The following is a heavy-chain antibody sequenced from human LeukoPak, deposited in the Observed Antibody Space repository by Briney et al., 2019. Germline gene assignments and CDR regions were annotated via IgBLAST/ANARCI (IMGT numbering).Heavy chain of an antibody. V-gene: IGHV4-39*07. CDR1: GGSITTSSYY. CDR2: IYYTGGT. J-gene: IGHJ2*01. Sequence: SETLSLTCSVSGGSITTSSYYWGWIRQPPEKGLEWIGSIYYTGGTNYNPSLKSRVTISVDTSKNQFSLKLSSVTAADTAVYYCARDNWRPTLNWYFDLWGRGTLVTVSS. D-gene: IGHD1-20*01. CDR3: ARDNWRPTLNWYFDL.